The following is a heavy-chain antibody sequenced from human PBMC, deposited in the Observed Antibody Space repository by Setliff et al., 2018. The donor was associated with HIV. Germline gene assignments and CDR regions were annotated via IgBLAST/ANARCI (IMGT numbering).Heavy chain of an antibody. CDR3: ARDYDRNYFDY. CDR1: GGSISSYY. J-gene: IGHJ4*02. CDR2: IYHTGSS. Sequence: PSETLSLTCTVSGGSISSYYWSWIRQPPGKGLEWIGNIYHTGSSYYNPSLNDRATISLDTSKNQFSLKLSSMTAADTAVYYCARDYDRNYFDYWGQGTLVTVSS. V-gene: IGHV4-59*12. D-gene: IGHD3-22*01.